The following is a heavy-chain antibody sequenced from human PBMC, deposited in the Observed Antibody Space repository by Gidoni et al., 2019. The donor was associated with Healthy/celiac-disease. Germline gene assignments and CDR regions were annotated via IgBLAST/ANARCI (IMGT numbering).Heavy chain of an antibody. D-gene: IGHD2-21*01. Sequence: EVQLVESGGGLVKPGGSLRLSCAAPGFTFSSYSMNWVRQAPGKGLEWVSSISSSSSYIYYADSVKGRFTISRDNAKNSLYLQMNSLRAEDTAVYYCAVFLPTDYYYYGMDVWGQGTTVTVSS. J-gene: IGHJ6*02. CDR2: ISSSSSYI. CDR1: GFTFSSYS. V-gene: IGHV3-21*01. CDR3: AVFLPTDYYYYGMDV.